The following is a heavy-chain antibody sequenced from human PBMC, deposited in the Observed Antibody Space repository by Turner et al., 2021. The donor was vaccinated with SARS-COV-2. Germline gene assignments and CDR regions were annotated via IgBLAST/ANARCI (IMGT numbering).Heavy chain of an antibody. CDR1: GFTLSNYW. D-gene: IGHD3-16*02. CDR2: IRQDGSEK. J-gene: IGHJ4*02. Sequence: EVQLVETGGDLVQPGGSLRLSCAASGFTLSNYWMSWVRQAPCKVLELVSNIRQDGSEKEYVDSVKGRFTISRDNAKNSLYLQMNSLRAEDTAVYYCARVRPSLIDYFDYWGQGTLVTVSS. V-gene: IGHV3-7*03. CDR3: ARVRPSLIDYFDY.